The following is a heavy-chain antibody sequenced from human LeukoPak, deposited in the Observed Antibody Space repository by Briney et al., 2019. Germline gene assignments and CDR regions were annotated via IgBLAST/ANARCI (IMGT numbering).Heavy chain of an antibody. CDR3: ARGKVLYAAFDY. Sequence: PGRSLRLSCAASGFTFSSFGMHWVRQAPGKGLEWVAVIWYDGSNKNYADSVKGRFTISRDNSKNTLYLQMNSLGAEDTAVYYCARGKVLYAAFDYWGQGTLVTVSS. CDR1: GFTFSSFG. J-gene: IGHJ4*02. CDR2: IWYDGSNK. V-gene: IGHV3-33*01. D-gene: IGHD2-2*02.